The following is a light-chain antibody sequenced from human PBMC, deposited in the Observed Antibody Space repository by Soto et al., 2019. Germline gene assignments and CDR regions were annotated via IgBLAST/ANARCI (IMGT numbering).Light chain of an antibody. V-gene: IGLV2-14*01. Sequence: QSALTQPASVSGSPGQSITISCTGTSSDVGGYNYVSWYQQHPGKAPKLMIYDVSNRPSGVSNRFSGSKSGNTASLTISGLQAEDEADYYFSSVTSSTTPVFGGGTKLTVL. CDR1: SSDVGGYNY. CDR2: DVS. J-gene: IGLJ2*01. CDR3: SSVTSSTTPV.